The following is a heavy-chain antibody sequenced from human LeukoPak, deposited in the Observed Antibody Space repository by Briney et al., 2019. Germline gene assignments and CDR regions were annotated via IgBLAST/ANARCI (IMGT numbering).Heavy chain of an antibody. D-gene: IGHD4-17*01. CDR3: ASHYGDYSPGIDY. Sequence: SLRLSCXASXFXFSNYWMSWVRQAPGKGLEWVANIKQDGSEKYYVDSVKGRFTISRDNAKNSLYLQMNSLRAEDTAVYYCASHYGDYSPGIDYWGQGTLVTVSS. V-gene: IGHV3-7*03. CDR1: XFXFSNYW. CDR2: IKQDGSEK. J-gene: IGHJ4*02.